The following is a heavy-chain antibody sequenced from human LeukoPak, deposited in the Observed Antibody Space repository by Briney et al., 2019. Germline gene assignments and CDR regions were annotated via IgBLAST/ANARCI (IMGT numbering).Heavy chain of an antibody. Sequence: ASVKVPCKASGYTFTSYGISWVRQAPGQGLEWMGWISAYNGNTNYAQKLQGRVTMTTDTSTSTAYMELRSLRSDDTAVYYCARDWSGSGWTYYYYGMDVWGQGTTVTVSS. CDR1: GYTFTSYG. J-gene: IGHJ6*02. CDR3: ARDWSGSGWTYYYYGMDV. D-gene: IGHD6-19*01. CDR2: ISAYNGNT. V-gene: IGHV1-18*01.